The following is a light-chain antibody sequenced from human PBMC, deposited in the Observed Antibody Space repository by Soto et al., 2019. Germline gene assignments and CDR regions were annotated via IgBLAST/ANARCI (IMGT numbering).Light chain of an antibody. CDR1: QSVSSSY. CDR3: QQYGSSPYT. V-gene: IGKV3-20*01. Sequence: EIVLTQSPGTLSLSPGERATLSCRASQSVSSSYLAWYQQKPGQAPRLLIYGASSRATGIPDRFSGSGSGTDFTRTISRLEPEDFAVYYCQQYGSSPYTFSQGTKLEI. CDR2: GAS. J-gene: IGKJ2*01.